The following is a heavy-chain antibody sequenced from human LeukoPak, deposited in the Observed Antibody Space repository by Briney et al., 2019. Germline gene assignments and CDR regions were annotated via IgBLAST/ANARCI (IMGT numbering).Heavy chain of an antibody. V-gene: IGHV3-49*03. CDR3: AKDLSPVVVPAAPGIGMDV. CDR2: IRTKGYGETT. J-gene: IGHJ6*02. Sequence: GGSLRLSCTASGFTFGDYAMGWFRQAPGKGLEWVSFIRTKGYGETTEYAASVKGRFTISRDNSKNTLYLQMNSLRAEDTAVYHCAKDLSPVVVPAAPGIGMDVWGQGTTVTVSS. D-gene: IGHD2-2*01. CDR1: GFTFGDYA.